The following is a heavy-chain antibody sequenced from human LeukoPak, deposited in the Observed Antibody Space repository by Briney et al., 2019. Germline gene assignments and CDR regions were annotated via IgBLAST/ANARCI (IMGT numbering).Heavy chain of an antibody. V-gene: IGHV3-11*04. CDR2: ISGSGGST. J-gene: IGHJ4*02. D-gene: IGHD6-13*01. CDR3: ARDLVMAAAGRGGDFDY. CDR1: GFTFSDYY. Sequence: GGSLRLSCAASGFTFSDYYMSWIRQAPGKGLEWVSTISGSGGSTYYADSVKGRFTISRDNAKNSLYLQMNSLRAEDTAVYYCARDLVMAAAGRGGDFDYWGQGTLVTVSS.